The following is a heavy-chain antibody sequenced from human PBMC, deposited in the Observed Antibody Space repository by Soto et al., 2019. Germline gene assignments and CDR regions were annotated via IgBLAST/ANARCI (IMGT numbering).Heavy chain of an antibody. CDR3: AKDARSTGAVDI. CDR1: GFTFSSYA. J-gene: IGHJ3*02. D-gene: IGHD1-26*01. V-gene: IGHV3-30*18. CDR2: ISSDGNHK. Sequence: GGSLRLSCAASGFTFSSYAMHWVRQPPGKGLEWVAVISSDGNHKFYADSVKGRFTISRDNSKNTVYLQMNSLRAEDTAVYSCAKDARSTGAVDIWGQGTMVTFSS.